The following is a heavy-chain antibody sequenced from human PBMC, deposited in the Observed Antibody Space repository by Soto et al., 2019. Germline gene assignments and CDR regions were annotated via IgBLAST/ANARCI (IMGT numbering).Heavy chain of an antibody. Sequence: PSETLSLTCTVSNGSISSGGYYWSWIRQHPGKGLEWIGYIYYSGNTYYNPSLKSRVSISVDTSNNQFSLKLNSVTAADTAVYYCARNENTLSWLDPWGRGTLVTVSS. CDR1: NGSISSGGYY. CDR2: IYYSGNT. V-gene: IGHV4-31*03. D-gene: IGHD5-18*01. J-gene: IGHJ5*02. CDR3: ARNENTLSWLDP.